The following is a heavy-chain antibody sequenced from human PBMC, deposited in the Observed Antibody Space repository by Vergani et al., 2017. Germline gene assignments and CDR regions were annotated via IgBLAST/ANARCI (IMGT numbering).Heavy chain of an antibody. J-gene: IGHJ4*02. CDR3: TRHVNTIFGVVSDY. V-gene: IGHV3-73*01. CDR1: GFTFSSYA. D-gene: IGHD3-3*01. CDR2: IRSKANSYAT. Sequence: EVQLLESGGGLVQPGGSLRLSCAASGFTFSSYAMSWVRQAPGKGLEWVGRIRSKANSYATAYAASVKGRFTISRDDSKNTAYLQMNSLKTEDTAVYYCTRHVNTIFGVVSDYWGQGTLVTVSS.